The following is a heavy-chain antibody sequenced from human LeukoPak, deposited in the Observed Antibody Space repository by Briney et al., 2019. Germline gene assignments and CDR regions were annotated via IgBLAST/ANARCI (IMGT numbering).Heavy chain of an antibody. J-gene: IGHJ4*02. V-gene: IGHV3-21*01. CDR2: ISSSSSYI. CDR1: GFTFSSYS. Sequence: GGSLRLSCAASGFTFSSYSMNWVRQAPGKGLEWVSSISSSSSYIYYADSVKGRFTISRDNAKNSLYLQMNSLRAEDTAVYYCAAKSKGITGTIHWGQGTLVTVSS. CDR3: AAKSKGITGTIH. D-gene: IGHD1-20*01.